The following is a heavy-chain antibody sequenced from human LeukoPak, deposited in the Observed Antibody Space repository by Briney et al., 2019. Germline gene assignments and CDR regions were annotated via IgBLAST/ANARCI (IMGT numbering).Heavy chain of an antibody. Sequence: PSQTLSLTCAVSGGSISSGGYSWNWIRQHPGKGLEWIGYIYYSGSTYYNPSLKSRVTISVDTSKNQFSLKLSSVTAADTAVYYCATFYGDYEGYYFDYWGQGTLVTVSS. CDR1: GGSISSGGYS. D-gene: IGHD4-17*01. J-gene: IGHJ4*02. CDR3: ATFYGDYEGYYFDY. V-gene: IGHV4-31*11. CDR2: IYYSGST.